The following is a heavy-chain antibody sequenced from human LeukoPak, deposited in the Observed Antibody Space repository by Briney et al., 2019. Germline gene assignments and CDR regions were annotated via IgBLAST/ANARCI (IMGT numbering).Heavy chain of an antibody. V-gene: IGHV3-30-3*01. Sequence: GGSLRLSCAASGFTFSSYAMHWVRQAPGKGLEWVAVISYDGSNKYYADSVKGRFTISRDNSKNTLYLQMNSLRAEDTAVYYCARDGYGDYSPVDYWGQGTLVTVSS. CDR1: GFTFSSYA. CDR3: ARDGYGDYSPVDY. D-gene: IGHD4-17*01. CDR2: ISYDGSNK. J-gene: IGHJ4*02.